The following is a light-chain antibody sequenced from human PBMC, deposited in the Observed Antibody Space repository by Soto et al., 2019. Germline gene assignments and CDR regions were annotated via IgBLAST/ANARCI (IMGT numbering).Light chain of an antibody. V-gene: IGLV3-21*02. J-gene: IGLJ3*02. CDR3: QLWEGISNSWV. CDR2: DDN. Sequence: SYELTQPPSVSVAPGQTATITCGGDNVGRKSVHWYQQRPGQAPVLVIYDDNDRPSGIPERISGSNSGNTATLTISGVEVGDEADYYCQLWEGISNSWVFGGGTKLTVL. CDR1: NVGRKS.